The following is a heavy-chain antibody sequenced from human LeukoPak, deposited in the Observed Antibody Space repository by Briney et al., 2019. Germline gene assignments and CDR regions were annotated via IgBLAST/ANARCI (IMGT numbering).Heavy chain of an antibody. CDR1: GYTFIGFY. Sequence: ASVKVSCKSSGYTFIGFYMHWVRQALGQGLEWMGRINPDSGGTNYAQKFQGRVTMTRDTSISTAYMELSRLRSDDTAVYYCARGLENFDYWGQGTLVTVSS. V-gene: IGHV1-2*06. J-gene: IGHJ4*02. CDR3: ARGLENFDY. CDR2: INPDSGGT. D-gene: IGHD1-1*01.